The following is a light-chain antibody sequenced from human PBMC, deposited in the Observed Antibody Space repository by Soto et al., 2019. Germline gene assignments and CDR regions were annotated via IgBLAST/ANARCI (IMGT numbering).Light chain of an antibody. CDR1: QSVPSNF. J-gene: IGKJ1*01. CDR3: QQYGSSSWT. V-gene: IGKV3-20*01. CDR2: GAS. Sequence: EIVLTQSPGTLSLSPGERVTLSCRASQSVPSNFLAWYQQKSGQAPRLLISGASSRATGIPDRCSGSGSGTDFTLTISRLEPEDFAVYYCQQYGSSSWTFGQGTKV.